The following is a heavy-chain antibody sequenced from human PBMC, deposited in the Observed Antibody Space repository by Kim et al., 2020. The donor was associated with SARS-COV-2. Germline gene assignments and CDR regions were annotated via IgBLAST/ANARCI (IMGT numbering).Heavy chain of an antibody. CDR3: ARAQRQLELYYYYGMDV. CDR1: GFTFSSYS. Sequence: GGSLRLSCAASGFTFSSYSMNWVRQAPGKGLEWVSSISSSSSYIYYADSVKGRFTISRDNAKNSLYLQMNSLRAEDTAVYYCARAQRQLELYYYYGMDVWGQGTTVTVSS. V-gene: IGHV3-21*01. J-gene: IGHJ6*02. D-gene: IGHD1-1*01. CDR2: ISSSSSYI.